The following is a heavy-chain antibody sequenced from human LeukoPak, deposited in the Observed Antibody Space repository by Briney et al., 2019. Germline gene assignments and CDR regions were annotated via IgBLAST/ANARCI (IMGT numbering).Heavy chain of an antibody. J-gene: IGHJ4*02. CDR2: INTDGTTT. V-gene: IGHV3-74*01. D-gene: IGHD2-15*01. CDR1: GFTFNNYW. Sequence: GGSLRLSCVGSGFTFNNYWMLWVRQAQGKGLVWVSRINTDGTTTSYADSVKGRFTFSRDNAKNTLYLQMNSLRAEDTAVYYCTRYLSGGFDSWGQGTLVTVSS. CDR3: TRYLSGGFDS.